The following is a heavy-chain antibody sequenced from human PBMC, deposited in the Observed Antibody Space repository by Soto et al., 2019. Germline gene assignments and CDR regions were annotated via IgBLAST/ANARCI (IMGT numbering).Heavy chain of an antibody. CDR1: GFIFSDHY. CDR3: ARGGSPLNWFDP. Sequence: GGSLRLSCAASGFIFSDHYMDWVRQAPGKGLEWVGRICIKADSCTTEYAASVQGRFIISRDDSKNSLYLQMNSLRDEDTAVYYCARGGSPLNWFDPWGQGTLVTVSS. V-gene: IGHV3-72*01. CDR2: ICIKADSCTT. J-gene: IGHJ5*02. D-gene: IGHD2-15*01.